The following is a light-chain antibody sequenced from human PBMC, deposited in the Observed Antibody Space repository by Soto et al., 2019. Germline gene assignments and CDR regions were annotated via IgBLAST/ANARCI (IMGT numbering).Light chain of an antibody. CDR1: GSNIGATYD. V-gene: IGLV1-40*01. CDR2: GNY. Sequence: QSVLTQPPSVSGAPGQRVTISCTGSGSNIGATYDVHWYQHLPGTAPKLLIYGNYNRPSGVPDRFSGSRSGNSGSLVITGLQAEDEADYYCQSYDSSLSASVFGGGTKLTVL. J-gene: IGLJ2*01. CDR3: QSYDSSLSASV.